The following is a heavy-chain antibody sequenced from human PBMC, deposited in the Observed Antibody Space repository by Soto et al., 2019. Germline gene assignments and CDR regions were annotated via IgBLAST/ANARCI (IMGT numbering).Heavy chain of an antibody. D-gene: IGHD6-6*01. CDR3: ARDSSSSAFDY. CDR2: ISPSGGSP. CDR1: GYTFTNYY. V-gene: IGHV1-46*01. Sequence: GASVKVSCKASGYTFTNYYMHWVRQAPGQGLEWMGIISPSGGSPTFAQKFQGRVTMTRDTSTSTVYMELSSLRSEDTAVYYCARDSSSSAFDYWGQGTLVTVSS. J-gene: IGHJ4*02.